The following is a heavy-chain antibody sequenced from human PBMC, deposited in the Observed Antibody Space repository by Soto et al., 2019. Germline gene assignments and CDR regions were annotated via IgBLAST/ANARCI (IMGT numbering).Heavy chain of an antibody. V-gene: IGHV3-48*01. D-gene: IGHD1-26*01. CDR3: AREGGSLNWFDP. J-gene: IGHJ5*02. Sequence: EVQLVESGGGLVQPGGSLRLSCAASGFTFSSYSMNWVRQAPGKGLEWVSYISSSSSTIYYADSVKGRFTISRDNAKNSLYRQMNSLRAEDTVVYYCAREGGSLNWFDPWVQGTLVTVSS. CDR2: ISSSSSTI. CDR1: GFTFSSYS.